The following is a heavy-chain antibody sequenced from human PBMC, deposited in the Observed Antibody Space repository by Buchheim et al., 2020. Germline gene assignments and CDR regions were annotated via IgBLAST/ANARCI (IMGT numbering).Heavy chain of an antibody. Sequence: QVQLQQWGAGLLKPSETLSLTCAVYGGSFSGYYWSWIRQPPGKGLEWIGEINHSGSTNYNPSLKSRVPIPVDTSKNQFSLKLSSVTAADTAVYYCARVIVLFTMVRGVIQNGMDVWGQGTT. D-gene: IGHD3-10*01. CDR2: INHSGST. CDR3: ARVIVLFTMVRGVIQNGMDV. J-gene: IGHJ6*02. CDR1: GGSFSGYY. V-gene: IGHV4-34*01.